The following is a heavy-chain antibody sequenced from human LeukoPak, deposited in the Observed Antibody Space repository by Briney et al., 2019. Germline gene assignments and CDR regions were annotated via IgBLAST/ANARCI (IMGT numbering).Heavy chain of an antibody. D-gene: IGHD4-23*01. Sequence: SETLSLTCTVSGGSISSSSYYWGSIREPPGKGLEWIGSIYYSGSTYYNPSLKSRVTISVDTSKNQFSLKLSSVTAADTAVYYCAKYGTSYYFDYWGQGTLVTVSS. CDR2: IYYSGST. V-gene: IGHV4-39*01. CDR1: GGSISSSSYY. J-gene: IGHJ4*02. CDR3: AKYGTSYYFDY.